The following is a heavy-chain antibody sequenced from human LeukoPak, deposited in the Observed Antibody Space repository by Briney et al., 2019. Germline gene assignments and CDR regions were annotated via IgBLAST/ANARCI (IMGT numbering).Heavy chain of an antibody. J-gene: IGHJ4*02. CDR3: ARDRVTYSSGWGGPENLDY. CDR2: IIPIFGTA. D-gene: IGHD6-19*01. V-gene: IGHV1-69*06. Sequence: SVKVSCKASGGTFSSYAISWVRQAPGQGLEWMGGIIPIFGTANYAQKFQGRVTTTADKSTGTAYMELSSLRSEDTAVYYCARDRVTYSSGWGGPENLDYWGQGTLVTVSS. CDR1: GGTFSSYA.